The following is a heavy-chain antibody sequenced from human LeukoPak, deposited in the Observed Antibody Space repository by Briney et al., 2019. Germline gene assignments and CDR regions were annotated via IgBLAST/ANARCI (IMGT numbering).Heavy chain of an antibody. CDR2: ILYDGTDK. J-gene: IGHJ4*02. CDR1: GFTFSRYA. Sequence: GGSLRLSCAASGFTFSRYALHWVRQAPGKGLEWVAIILYDGTDKEYADSVKGRFTISRDNSKNTLFLQMFSLGVEDTAVYYCARDFRWLQTFDYWGLGTVVTVS. CDR3: ARDFRWLQTFDY. D-gene: IGHD5-24*01. V-gene: IGHV3-30-3*01.